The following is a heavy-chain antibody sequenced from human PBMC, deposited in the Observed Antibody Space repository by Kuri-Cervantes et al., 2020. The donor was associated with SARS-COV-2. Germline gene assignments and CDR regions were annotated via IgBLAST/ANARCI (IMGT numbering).Heavy chain of an antibody. V-gene: IGHV4-39*01. D-gene: IGHD6-13*01. Sequence: GSLRLSCTVSGGSISSSVYYWGWIRQPPGKGLEWIGSIYYSGTTYYNPSLKSRVTISVDPSKNQFSLNLSSVTAADTAVYYCARPIVAAGFDYWGQGTLVTVSS. CDR1: GGSISSSVYY. CDR2: IYYSGTT. CDR3: ARPIVAAGFDY. J-gene: IGHJ4*02.